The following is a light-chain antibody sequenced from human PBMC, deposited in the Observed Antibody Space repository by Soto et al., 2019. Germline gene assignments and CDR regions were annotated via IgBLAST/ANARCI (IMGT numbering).Light chain of an antibody. V-gene: IGLV2-14*01. CDR1: SSDVGGYNH. Sequence: QSALTQPASVSGSPGQSTTISCTGTSSDVGGYNHVSWYQQHPGKAPKLIIYEVRNRPSGVSNRLSGSKSGNTASLTISGLQADDEADYYCCSYTSSSIRVFGGGTKLTVL. J-gene: IGLJ3*02. CDR2: EVR. CDR3: CSYTSSSIRV.